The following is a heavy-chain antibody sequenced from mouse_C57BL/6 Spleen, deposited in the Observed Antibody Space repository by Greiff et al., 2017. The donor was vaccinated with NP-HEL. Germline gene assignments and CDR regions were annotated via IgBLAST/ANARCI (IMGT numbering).Heavy chain of an antibody. V-gene: IGHV1-19*01. Sequence: VQLQQSGPVLVKPGASVKMSCKASGYTFTDYYMNWVKQSHGKSLEWIGVINPYNGGTSYNQKFKGKATLTVDKSSSTAYMELNSLTSEDSAVYYCARRGYYGSSYGWYFDVWGTGTTVTVSS. CDR3: ARRGYYGSSYGWYFDV. CDR2: INPYNGGT. CDR1: GYTFTDYY. D-gene: IGHD1-1*01. J-gene: IGHJ1*03.